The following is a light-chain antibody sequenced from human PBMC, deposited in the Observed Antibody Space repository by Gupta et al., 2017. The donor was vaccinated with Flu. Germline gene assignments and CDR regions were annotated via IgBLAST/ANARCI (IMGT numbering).Light chain of an antibody. CDR2: LVS. Sequence: DVVMTQSPLSLSVTLGQPASISCRSSQGLVYSDGNPYLHWFQQRPGQTPRRLIHLVSYRDSGVPDRFSGSGSGTDFTLKISRVEAEDVGIYFCMQGAHWPWTFGQGTKVEVK. CDR3: MQGAHWPWT. CDR1: QGLVYSDGNPY. V-gene: IGKV2-30*01. J-gene: IGKJ1*01.